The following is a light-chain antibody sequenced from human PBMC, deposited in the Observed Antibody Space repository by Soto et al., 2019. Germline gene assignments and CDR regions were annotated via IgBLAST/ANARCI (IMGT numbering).Light chain of an antibody. CDR1: SSDGGGYNY. J-gene: IGLJ3*02. V-gene: IGLV2-14*01. Sequence: QSALTQPASVSGSPGQSISISCTGTSSDGGGYNYVSWYEQHPDKAPKLMIYEVSNRPSGVSNRISGSKTGNTASLTISGLQAEDEADYYCSSYTRSSTRVFGGGAKLTVL. CDR3: SSYTRSSTRV. CDR2: EVS.